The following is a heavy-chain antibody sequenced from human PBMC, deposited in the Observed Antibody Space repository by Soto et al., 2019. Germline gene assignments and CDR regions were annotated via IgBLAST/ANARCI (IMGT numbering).Heavy chain of an antibody. J-gene: IGHJ2*01. V-gene: IGHV3-7*01. CDR2: IKQDGSEE. CDR1: GFTFSSYW. D-gene: IGHD4-17*01. Sequence: EVQLVESGGGLVQPGGSLRLSCAASGFTFSSYWMSWVRQAPGKGLEWVANIKQDGSEEYYVDSVKGRFTISRDNAKNSLYLQMNSLRAEDTAVYYCARDMEGTTVTTWGDWYFDLWGRGTLVTVSS. CDR3: ARDMEGTTVTTWGDWYFDL.